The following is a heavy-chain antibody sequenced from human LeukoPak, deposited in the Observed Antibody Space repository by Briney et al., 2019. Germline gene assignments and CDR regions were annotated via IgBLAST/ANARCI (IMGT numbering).Heavy chain of an antibody. CDR3: ARGTRDGYNPTFDY. J-gene: IGHJ4*02. CDR1: GDSVSTNSAA. Sequence: SQTLSLTCAISGDSVSTNSAAWNWIRQSPSRGLEWLGRTYYTSKLYNDYALSMKGRITINPDTSKNQFSLQLNSVTPEDTALYYCARGTRDGYNPTFDYWGQGTLVTVSS. V-gene: IGHV6-1*01. D-gene: IGHD5-24*01. CDR2: TYYTSKLYN.